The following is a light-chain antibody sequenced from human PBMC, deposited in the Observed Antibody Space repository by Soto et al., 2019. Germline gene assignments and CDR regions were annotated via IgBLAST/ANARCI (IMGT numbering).Light chain of an antibody. Sequence: QSALTQPPSASGSPGQSVTISCTGTSTDIGGYDFVSWYQQLPGKAPTLLIYEVYKRPSGVPARFSGSKSGNTASLTVSGLQADDEAAYYCASFARSYDPCVVFGGGTKLTVL. V-gene: IGLV2-8*01. CDR3: ASFARSYDPCVV. CDR1: STDIGGYDF. CDR2: EVY. J-gene: IGLJ2*01.